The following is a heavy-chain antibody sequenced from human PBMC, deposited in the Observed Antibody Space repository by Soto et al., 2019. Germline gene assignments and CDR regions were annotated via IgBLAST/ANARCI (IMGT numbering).Heavy chain of an antibody. CDR3: SRLGSTVSKDRPFDY. J-gene: IGHJ4*02. D-gene: IGHD4-17*01. V-gene: IGHV1-69*01. CDR1: GGTFSSYA. CDR2: IIPIFGTA. Sequence: QVQLVQSGAEVKKPGSSVKVSCKASGGTFSSYAISWGRQAPGQGLEWMGGIIPIFGTANYPQKFQGRVTVTADASTCTAYMELSRLSSEATAVYYCSRLGSTVSKDRPFDYWGQGTLVTVSS.